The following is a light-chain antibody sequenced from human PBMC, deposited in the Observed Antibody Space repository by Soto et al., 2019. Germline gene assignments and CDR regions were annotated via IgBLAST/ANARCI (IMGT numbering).Light chain of an antibody. J-gene: IGKJ5*01. CDR1: HSVLSSSDNQNY. V-gene: IGKV4-1*01. CDR2: WAS. CDR3: QQYHSDPIT. Sequence: DFVMTQSPDSLSVSLVERATINCKSSHSVLSSSDNQNYLAWFQQKPGQPPKLIMYWASTRKSGVPDRFSGGGSGTDFTLTIGSLQAEDEAVYDCQQYHSDPITFGQGTRLEIK.